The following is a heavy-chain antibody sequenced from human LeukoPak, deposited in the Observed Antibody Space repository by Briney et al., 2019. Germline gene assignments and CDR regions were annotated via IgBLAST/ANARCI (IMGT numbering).Heavy chain of an antibody. J-gene: IGHJ5*02. V-gene: IGHV4-4*07. CDR1: GGSLSSYY. D-gene: IGHD3-3*01. Sequence: SETLSLTCTVSGGSLSSYYWSWIRQPAAKGLEWIGRIYTSGSTNYNPSLKSRVTMSVDTSKNQFSLKLSSVTAADTAVYYCARDSSRTVFGVPPTFDPWGQGTLVTVSS. CDR2: IYTSGST. CDR3: ARDSSRTVFGVPPTFDP.